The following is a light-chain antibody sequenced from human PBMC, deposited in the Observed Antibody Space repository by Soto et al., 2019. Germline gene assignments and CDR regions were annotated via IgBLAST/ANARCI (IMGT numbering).Light chain of an antibody. Sequence: QSALTQPASVSGSPGQSITISCTGTSSDVGTYNDVSWYQQHPGKAPKLIIYEGSNRPSGVSNRFSGSKSGTTASLTISGLQAEDEADYYCCSYTSSSSGVFGGGTKLTVL. J-gene: IGLJ3*02. V-gene: IGLV2-14*01. CDR1: SSDVGTYND. CDR2: EGS. CDR3: CSYTSSSSGV.